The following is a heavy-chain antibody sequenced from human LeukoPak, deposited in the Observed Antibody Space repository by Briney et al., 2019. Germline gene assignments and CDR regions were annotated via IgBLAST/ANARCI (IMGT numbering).Heavy chain of an antibody. CDR3: ARAAYSDAWSSVYFDY. CDR2: ITRSGGT. Sequence: SDTLTLTCTVSGGPIRGYYSHWIRQPPGKGLELIGYITRSGGTNSNPSPRSRVTVSRDTSTNQLSLILPSLTAADTAVYPCARAAYSDAWSSVYFDYWGQGTLVTVSS. D-gene: IGHD6-19*01. J-gene: IGHJ4*02. CDR1: GGPIRGYY. V-gene: IGHV4-59*07.